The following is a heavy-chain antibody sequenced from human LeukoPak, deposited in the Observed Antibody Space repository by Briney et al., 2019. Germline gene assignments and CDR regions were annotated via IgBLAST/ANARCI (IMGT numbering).Heavy chain of an antibody. J-gene: IGHJ4*02. CDR2: AYYRSKWYI. CDR1: GDSVSSNSAA. D-gene: IGHD3-16*02. CDR3: ASLSDYFDY. Sequence: SQTLSLTCAISGDSVSSNSAAWNWIRQSPSRGLEWLGRAYYRSKWYIEYAVSVKSRITINPDTSKDQFSLQLNSVTPEDAAVYYCASLSDYFDYWGQGTLVTVSS. V-gene: IGHV6-1*01.